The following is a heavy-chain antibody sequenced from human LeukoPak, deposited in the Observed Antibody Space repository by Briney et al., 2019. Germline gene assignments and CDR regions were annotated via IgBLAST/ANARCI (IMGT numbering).Heavy chain of an antibody. Sequence: GGSLRLSCAVSGFTFSSYEMNWVRQAPGKGLEWVAYISRSGSNIYYADSVKGRFTISRDNAKNTLYLQMNSLRVEDTAVHYCASVKDYTRDAFDIWGQGTMVTVSS. J-gene: IGHJ3*02. D-gene: IGHD4-11*01. CDR3: ASVKDYTRDAFDI. CDR2: ISRSGSNI. CDR1: GFTFSSYE. V-gene: IGHV3-48*03.